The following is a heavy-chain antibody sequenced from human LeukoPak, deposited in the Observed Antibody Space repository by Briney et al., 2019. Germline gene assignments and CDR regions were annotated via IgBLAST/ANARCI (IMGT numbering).Heavy chain of an antibody. V-gene: IGHV4-4*09. J-gene: IGHJ3*02. CDR3: ARRDPEDAFDI. CDR1: GGSISSYY. Sequence: SKTLSLTCTVSGGSISSYYWSWIRQPPGKGLEWIGYIYTSGSTNYNPSLKSRVTISVDTSKNQFSLKLSSVTAADTAVYYCARRDPEDAFDIWGQGTMVTVSS. CDR2: IYTSGST.